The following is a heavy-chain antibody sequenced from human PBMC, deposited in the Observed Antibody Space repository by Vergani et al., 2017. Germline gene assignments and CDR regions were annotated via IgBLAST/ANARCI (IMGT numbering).Heavy chain of an antibody. CDR1: GFTFDDYA. V-gene: IGHV3-9*01. CDR2: ISWNSGSI. Sequence: EVQLVESGGGLVQPGRSLRLSCAASGFTFDDYAMHWVRQAPGKGLEWVSGISWNSGSIGYADSVKGRFTISRDNAKNSLYLQMNSLRAEDTALYYCAKDGVSSSSYYYYYMDVWGKGTTVTVSS. CDR3: AKDGVSSSSYYYYYMDV. J-gene: IGHJ6*03. D-gene: IGHD6-6*01.